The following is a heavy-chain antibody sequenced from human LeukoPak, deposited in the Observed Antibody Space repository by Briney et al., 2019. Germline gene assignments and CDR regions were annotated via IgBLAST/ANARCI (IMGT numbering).Heavy chain of an antibody. V-gene: IGHV1-24*01. CDR1: GYTLTELS. D-gene: IGHD3-22*01. CDR2: FDPEDGET. CDR3: ATDGIYDSSGYYDY. Sequence: ASVKVSCKVSGYTLTELSMHWVRQAPGKGLEGMGGFDPEDGETIYAQKFQGRVTMTEDTSTDTAYMEPSSLRSEDTAVYYCATDGIYDSSGYYDYWGQGTLVTVSS. J-gene: IGHJ4*02.